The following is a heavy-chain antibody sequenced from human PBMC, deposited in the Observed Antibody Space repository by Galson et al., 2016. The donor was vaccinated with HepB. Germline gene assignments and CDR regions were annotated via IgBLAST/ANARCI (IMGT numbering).Heavy chain of an antibody. V-gene: IGHV3-33*01. CDR3: ARAMSGWNNVYGMDV. CDR2: IWHDGGKE. CDR1: GFSFSSHG. Sequence: SLRLSCAASGFSFSSHGMHWVRQAPGKGQEWVAIIWHDGGKENYAESVKGRFTISRDNSKNTLYLEVSSLRAEDTAVYFCARAMSGWNNVYGMDVWGKGTTVSVSS. J-gene: IGHJ6*04. D-gene: IGHD1/OR15-1a*01.